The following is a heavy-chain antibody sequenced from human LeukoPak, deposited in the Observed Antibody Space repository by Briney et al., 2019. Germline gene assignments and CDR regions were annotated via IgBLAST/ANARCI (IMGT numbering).Heavy chain of an antibody. J-gene: IGHJ5*02. CDR1: GYTFTSYD. Sequence: GASVKVSCKASGYTFTSYDINWVRQATGQGLEWMGWMNPNSGNTGYAQKFQGSVTMTRNTSISTAYMELSSLRSEDTAVYYCARGHRGWEWLATLGFDPWGQGTLVTVSS. V-gene: IGHV1-8*01. CDR3: ARGHRGWEWLATLGFDP. CDR2: MNPNSGNT. D-gene: IGHD6-19*01.